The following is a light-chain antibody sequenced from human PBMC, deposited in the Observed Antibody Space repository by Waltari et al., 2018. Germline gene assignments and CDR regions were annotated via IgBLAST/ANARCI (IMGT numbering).Light chain of an antibody. J-gene: IGLJ1*01. V-gene: IGLV1-44*01. CDR3: ATWDDDLRTYV. CDR2: RNN. CDR1: SSNIRDNI. Sequence: QSVLTQPPSASATPGQRVTISCSGSSSNIRDNILTWYQQFPGMAPKLPIYRNNQRPSGVPDRFSGSKSGTSASLAISGLQSEDEADYYCATWDDDLRTYVFGTATKVTVL.